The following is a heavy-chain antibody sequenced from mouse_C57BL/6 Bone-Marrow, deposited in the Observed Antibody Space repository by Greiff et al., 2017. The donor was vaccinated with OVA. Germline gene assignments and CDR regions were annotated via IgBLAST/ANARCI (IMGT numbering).Heavy chain of an antibody. Sequence: EVKLVESGGDLVKPGGSLKLSCAASGFTFSSYGMSWVRQTPDKRLEWVATISSGGSYTYYPDSVKGRFTISRDNAKNTLYLQMSSLKSEDTAMYYCARHMEYDYAFDYWGQGTTLTVSS. CDR1: GFTFSSYG. V-gene: IGHV5-6*01. D-gene: IGHD2-4*01. CDR3: ARHMEYDYAFDY. CDR2: ISSGGSYT. J-gene: IGHJ2*01.